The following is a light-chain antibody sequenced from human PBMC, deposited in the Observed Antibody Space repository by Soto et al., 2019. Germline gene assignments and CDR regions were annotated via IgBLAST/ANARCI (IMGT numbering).Light chain of an antibody. CDR3: QHYNSYSEA. V-gene: IGKV1-9*01. J-gene: IGKJ1*01. Sequence: IQLTQSPSFLSASVGDRVTITCRASQGINNYLAWYQQKPGKAPKMLIYAASTLQRGVPSRFSGSGSGTEFTLTISSLQPEDFATYYCQHYNSYSEAFGQGTKVDIK. CDR2: AAS. CDR1: QGINNY.